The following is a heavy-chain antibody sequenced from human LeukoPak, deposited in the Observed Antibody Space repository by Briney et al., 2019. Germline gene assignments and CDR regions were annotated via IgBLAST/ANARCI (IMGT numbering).Heavy chain of an antibody. D-gene: IGHD6-19*01. CDR2: MNPNSGGT. J-gene: IGHJ4*02. V-gene: IGHV1-2*02. CDR3: ATSSGWKSNIDY. CDR1: GYTFTDYY. Sequence: GASVKVSCKASGYTFTDYYIHWVRQAPGQGLEWMAWMNPNSGGTNYAQKFQGRVTMTRDTSISTAYMELSRLRSDDTAVFYCATSSGWKSNIDYWGQGTLVTVSS.